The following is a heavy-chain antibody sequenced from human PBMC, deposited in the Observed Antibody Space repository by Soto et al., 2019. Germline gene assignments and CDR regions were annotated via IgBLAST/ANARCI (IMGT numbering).Heavy chain of an antibody. CDR3: EKEADGDPFAY. J-gene: IGHJ4*02. V-gene: IGHV3-30*18. CDR1: GFIFSSYG. CDR2: ISYDGSNK. Sequence: GGSLRLSCAASGFIFSSYGMHWVRQAPGKGLEWVAVISYDGSNKYYADSVKGRFTISRDNSKNTLYLQMNSLIAEDTAVYYCEKEADGDPFAYWGRGTLVTVS. D-gene: IGHD3-10*01.